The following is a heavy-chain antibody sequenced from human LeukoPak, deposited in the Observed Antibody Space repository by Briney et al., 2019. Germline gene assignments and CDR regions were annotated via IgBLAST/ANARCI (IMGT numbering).Heavy chain of an antibody. CDR2: IYYSGST. D-gene: IGHD4-11*01. CDR1: GGSISSYY. J-gene: IGHJ5*02. Sequence: SETLSLTCTVSGGSISSYYWSWIRQPPGKGLEWIGYIYYSGSTNYNPSLKSRVTISVDTSKNQFSLKLSSVTAADTAVYYRARRRSYSNYVAGGWFDPWGQGTLVTVSS. CDR3: ARRRSYSNYVAGGWFDP. V-gene: IGHV4-59*08.